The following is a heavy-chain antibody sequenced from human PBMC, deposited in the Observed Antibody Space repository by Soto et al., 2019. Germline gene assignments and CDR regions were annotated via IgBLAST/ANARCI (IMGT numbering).Heavy chain of an antibody. Sequence: EVQLVESGGGLVQPGGSLRLSCAASGFTFSSYSMNWVRQAPGKGLEWVSYISSSSSTIYYADSVKGRFTISRDNAKNSLYLQMNSLGDEDTAVYYCAKDALDDAFDIWGQGTMVTVSS. CDR1: GFTFSSYS. CDR2: ISSSSSTI. V-gene: IGHV3-48*02. J-gene: IGHJ3*02. CDR3: AKDALDDAFDI.